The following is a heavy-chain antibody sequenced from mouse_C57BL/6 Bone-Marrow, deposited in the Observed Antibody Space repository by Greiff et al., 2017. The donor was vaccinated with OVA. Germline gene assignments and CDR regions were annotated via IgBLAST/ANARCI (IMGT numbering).Heavy chain of an antibody. V-gene: IGHV5-9*01. J-gene: IGHJ1*03. D-gene: IGHD2-1*01. CDR2: ISGGGGNT. CDR1: GFTFSSYT. CDR3: ARRGGNPCFDV. Sequence: EVMLVESGGGLVKPGGSLKLSCAASGFTFSSYTMSWVRQTPEKRLEWVATISGGGGNTYYPDSVKGRFTISRDNAKNTLYLQMSSLRSEDTALYYCARRGGNPCFDVWGTGTTVTVSS.